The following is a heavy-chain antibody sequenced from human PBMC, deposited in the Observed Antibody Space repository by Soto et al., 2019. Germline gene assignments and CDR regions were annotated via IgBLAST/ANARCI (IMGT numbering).Heavy chain of an antibody. J-gene: IGHJ5*02. CDR3: ARSYCADSVSCNWFDP. CDR1: GDSSSTYY. D-gene: IGHD2-8*02. CDR2: INYSGRS. V-gene: IGHV4-59*01. Sequence: QVQLQESGPGLVKSSETLSLTCSVSGDSSSTYYWGWIRQPPGQGLEWIGYINYSGRSNHDPSLKSRLSITVDASKNQVSLKLTSVTAAHTAVYYCARSYCADSVSCNWFDPWGQGTLVVVSS.